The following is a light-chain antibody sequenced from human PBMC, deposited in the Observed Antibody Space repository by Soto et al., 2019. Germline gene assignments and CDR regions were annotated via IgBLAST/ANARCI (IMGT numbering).Light chain of an antibody. CDR2: AAS. V-gene: IGKV1-39*01. CDR3: QQSYNTPLT. Sequence: DIQMTQSPSSLSASVGDRVTITCRASQSISSYLNWYQQKPGKAPKLLIYAASSLQSGVPSRFSGSGSGTDFTLTISSLQPEDSATYYCQQSYNTPLTFGGGTKVDNK. J-gene: IGKJ4*01. CDR1: QSISSY.